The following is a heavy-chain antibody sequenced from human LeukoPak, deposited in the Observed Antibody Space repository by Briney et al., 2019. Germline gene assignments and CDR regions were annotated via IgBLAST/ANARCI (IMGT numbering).Heavy chain of an antibody. Sequence: AGGSLRLSGAASGFTFSSYGMQRVGQAPGKGLEWVSSISSSSSYKYYADSGKGRFTISRYNAKNSLYLQMNSLRAEATAVYYCARADDILTGYDYWGQGTLVTVSS. J-gene: IGHJ4*02. D-gene: IGHD3-9*01. CDR3: ARADDILTGYDY. CDR2: ISSSSSYK. CDR1: GFTFSSYG. V-gene: IGHV3-21*01.